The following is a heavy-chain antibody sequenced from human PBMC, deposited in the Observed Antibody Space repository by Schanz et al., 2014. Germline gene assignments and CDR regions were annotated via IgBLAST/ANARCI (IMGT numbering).Heavy chain of an antibody. CDR3: AKDAPYPFDL. CDR1: GFSFSSYA. J-gene: IGHJ2*01. V-gene: IGHV3-23*01. Sequence: EAQLLESGGGLVEPGGSLRLSCAASGFSFSSYAMGWVRQARGKGLEWVSAISGSGGSTYYADSVKGRFTISRDNSKNTLYLQMNSLRAEDTAIYYCAKDAPYPFDLWGRGTLITVSS. CDR2: ISGSGGST.